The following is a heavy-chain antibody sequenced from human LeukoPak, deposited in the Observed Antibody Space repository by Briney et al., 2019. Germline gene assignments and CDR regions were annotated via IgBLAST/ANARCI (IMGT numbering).Heavy chain of an antibody. J-gene: IGHJ3*02. V-gene: IGHV3-53*01. CDR3: ARDLDYYDSSGYPANDAFDI. Sequence: GGSLRLSCAASGSTVSSNYMSWVRQAPGKGLEWVSIIYSGGSTYYAGSVKGRFTISRDNSKNTLYLQMNSLRAEDTAVYYCARDLDYYDSSGYPANDAFDIWGQGTMVTVSS. CDR1: GSTVSSNY. CDR2: IYSGGST. D-gene: IGHD3-22*01.